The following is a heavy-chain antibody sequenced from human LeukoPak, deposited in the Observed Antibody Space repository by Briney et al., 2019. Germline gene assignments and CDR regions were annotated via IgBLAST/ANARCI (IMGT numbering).Heavy chain of an antibody. CDR1: GFTFSSYS. J-gene: IGHJ4*02. CDR2: ISSSSSYI. CDR3: ARSSHGATGTTSDDY. D-gene: IGHD1-1*01. Sequence: GGSLRLSCAASGFTFSSYSMNWVRQAPGKGLEWVSSISSSSSYIYYADSVKGRFTISRDNAKNSLYLQMNSLRAEDTAVYYCARSSHGATGTTSDDYWGQGTLVTVSS. V-gene: IGHV3-21*04.